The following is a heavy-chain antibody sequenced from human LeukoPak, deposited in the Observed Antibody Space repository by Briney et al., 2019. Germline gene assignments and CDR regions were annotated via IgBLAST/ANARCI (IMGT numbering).Heavy chain of an antibody. CDR1: GFTFSSYS. CDR2: ITSSGGSI. D-gene: IGHD2-15*01. V-gene: IGHV3-21*01. Sequence: PGGSLRLSSAASGFTFSSYSMNWVRQAPGEGLEWVSSITSSGGSIYYAHSLKGRFTISRDNAKNSLYLQMNSLRAEDTAVYYCARGSGPFDYWGQGTLVTVSS. CDR3: ARGSGPFDY. J-gene: IGHJ4*02.